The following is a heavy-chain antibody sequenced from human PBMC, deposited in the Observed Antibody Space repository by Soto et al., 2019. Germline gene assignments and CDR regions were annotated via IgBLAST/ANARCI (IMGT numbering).Heavy chain of an antibody. D-gene: IGHD1-26*01. V-gene: IGHV3-11*01. CDR1: GFTFSDYY. Sequence: VGSLRLSCAASGFTFSDYYMSWIRQAPGKGLEWVSYISSSGSTIYYADSVKGRFTISRDNAKNSLYLQMNSLRAEDTAVYYCARDMGATSGHDAFDIWGQGTMVTVSS. J-gene: IGHJ3*02. CDR2: ISSSGSTI. CDR3: ARDMGATSGHDAFDI.